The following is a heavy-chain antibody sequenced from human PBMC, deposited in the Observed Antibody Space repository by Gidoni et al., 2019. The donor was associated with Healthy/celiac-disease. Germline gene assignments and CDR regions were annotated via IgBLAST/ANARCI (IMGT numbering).Heavy chain of an antibody. Sequence: VQLPGSGPGLVKPSGTPSLPCAVSGGTISSSNRRSWVRQPPGKGLEWVGEIYHSWSTNYNPSLKSRVTISVDKSKNQFSLKLSSVTAADTAVYYCARRKGGRELRLLDVWGQGTTVTVSS. J-gene: IGHJ6*02. CDR2: IYHSWST. CDR3: ARRKGGRELRLLDV. CDR1: GGTISSSNR. V-gene: IGHV4-4*02. D-gene: IGHD1-26*01.